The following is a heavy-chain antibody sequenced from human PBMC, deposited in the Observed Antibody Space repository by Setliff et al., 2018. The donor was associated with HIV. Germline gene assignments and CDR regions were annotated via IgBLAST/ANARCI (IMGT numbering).Heavy chain of an antibody. Sequence: KTSETLSLTCTVSGASITSHYWGWIRLSPGRELEWIGYIYSTGSTNYNPSLQSRVSISMDASKNKFSLKVTSVTSADTAVYYCAKGAGFYGDYTFDYWGQGNLVTVSS. CDR3: AKGAGFYGDYTFDY. V-gene: IGHV4-59*11. J-gene: IGHJ4*02. CDR2: IYSTGST. D-gene: IGHD4-17*01. CDR1: GASITSHY.